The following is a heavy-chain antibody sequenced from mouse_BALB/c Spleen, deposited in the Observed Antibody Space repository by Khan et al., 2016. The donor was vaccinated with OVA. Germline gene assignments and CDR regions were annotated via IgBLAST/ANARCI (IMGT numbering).Heavy chain of an antibody. CDR3: ASSIYYGYGYDLDC. Sequence: EVQLVESGPGLVKPSQSLSLTCTVTGYSITSDYAWNWIRQFPGNKLEWMGYISSTGGTSYNPSLKSRISITRDTSKNQFFLQLKSVTAEDTPTYYCASSIYYGYGYDLDCWGRGTLVTVSS. V-gene: IGHV3-2*02. J-gene: IGHJ4*01. CDR2: ISSTGGT. CDR1: GYSITSDYA. D-gene: IGHD2-2*01.